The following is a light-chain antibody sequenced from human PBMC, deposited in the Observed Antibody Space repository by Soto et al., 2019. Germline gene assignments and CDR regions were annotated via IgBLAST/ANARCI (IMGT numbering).Light chain of an antibody. J-gene: IGKJ2*01. CDR2: AAS. V-gene: IGKV1-27*01. CDR1: QGISNY. CDR3: QKYNSAPRT. Sequence: DIQRTQSPSSLSVSVGDRVTITCRASQGISNYLAWFQQKPGKVPELLIYAASTLQSGVPSRFSGSGSGKNFTLTISSLQPEDVATYYCQKYNSAPRTFGQGTKLEIK.